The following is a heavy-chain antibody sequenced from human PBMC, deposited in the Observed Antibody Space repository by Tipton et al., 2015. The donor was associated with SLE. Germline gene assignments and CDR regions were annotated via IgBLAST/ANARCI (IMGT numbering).Heavy chain of an antibody. CDR1: GGSISRYY. J-gene: IGHJ3*02. D-gene: IGHD3-3*01. Sequence: TLSLTCIVSGGSISRYYWSWIRQPPGKGLEWIAYIYYSGGRTKYNTSLRSRVTTSLDLSKNQFSLKLTSVTAADTAVDNCAREAVGSGFGAFDIWGQGTMVTVSS. CDR3: AREAVGSGFGAFDI. V-gene: IGHV4-59*12. CDR2: IYYSGGRT.